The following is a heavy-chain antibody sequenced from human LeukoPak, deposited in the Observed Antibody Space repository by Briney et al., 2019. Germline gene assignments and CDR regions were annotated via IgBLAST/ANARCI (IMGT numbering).Heavy chain of an antibody. CDR3: ARDYYDSSGYIQ. V-gene: IGHV1-18*01. J-gene: IGHJ4*02. Sequence: ASVKVSCKASGYTFTIYGISWVRQAPGQGLEWMGWISSYNGNTNYAQKLQGRVTMTTDTSTSTAYMELRRLRSDDTAVYYCARDYYDSSGYIQWGQGTMVSVSS. CDR2: ISSYNGNT. CDR1: GYTFTIYG. D-gene: IGHD3-22*01.